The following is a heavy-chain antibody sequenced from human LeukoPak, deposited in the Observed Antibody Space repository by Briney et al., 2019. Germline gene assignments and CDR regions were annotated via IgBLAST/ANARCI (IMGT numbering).Heavy chain of an antibody. V-gene: IGHV4-38-2*02. D-gene: IGHD6-13*01. CDR2: IYHSGIT. CDR3: ARKQQADY. J-gene: IGHJ4*02. CDR1: GYSISSGYY. Sequence: PSETLSLTCTVSGYSISSGYYWGWIRQPPGKGLEWIGSIYHSGITYYNPSLKSRVTISVDTSKNQFSLKPSSVTAADTAVYYCARKQQADYWGQGTLVTVSS.